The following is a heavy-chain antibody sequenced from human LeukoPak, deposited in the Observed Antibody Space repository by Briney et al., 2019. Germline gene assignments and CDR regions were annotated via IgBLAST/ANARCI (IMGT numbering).Heavy chain of an antibody. J-gene: IGHJ6*02. CDR1: GDSISSSTYY. CDR3: AGNIVVVPAAIPPYYYYYGMDV. D-gene: IGHD2-2*02. V-gene: IGHV4-39*01. CDR2: IYYSGST. Sequence: SETLSLTCTVSGDSISSSTYYWGWIRQPPGKGLEWIGSIYYSGSTYYNPSLKSRVTISVDTSKNQFSLKLSSVTAADTAVYYCAGNIVVVPAAIPPYYYYYGMDVWGQGTTVTVSS.